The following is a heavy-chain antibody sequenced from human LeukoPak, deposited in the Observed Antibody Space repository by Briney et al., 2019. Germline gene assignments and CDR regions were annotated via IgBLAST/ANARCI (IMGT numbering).Heavy chain of an antibody. CDR1: GFTFSSYW. CDR3: AKDRGELPTFDY. Sequence: GGSLRLSCAASGFTFSSYWMSWVRQAPGKGLEWVANIKQDGSEKYYVDSVKGRFTISRDNSKNTLYLEMNSLRAEDTAVYYCAKDRGELPTFDYWGQGTLVTVSS. V-gene: IGHV3-7*01. J-gene: IGHJ4*02. CDR2: IKQDGSEK. D-gene: IGHD1-26*01.